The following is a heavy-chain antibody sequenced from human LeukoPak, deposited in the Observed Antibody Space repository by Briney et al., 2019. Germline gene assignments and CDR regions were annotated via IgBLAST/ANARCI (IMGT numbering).Heavy chain of an antibody. CDR1: GFTFSSYA. V-gene: IGHV3-23*01. CDR3: ARDSVSRRTVGLTNYYFDC. D-gene: IGHD1-26*01. Sequence: GGSLRLSCAASGFTFSSYAMSWVRQAPGKGLEWVSAISGSGGSTYYADSVKGRFTISRDNSKNTLYLQMNSLRAEDTAMYYCARDSVSRRTVGLTNYYFDCWGQGALVTVSS. J-gene: IGHJ4*02. CDR2: ISGSGGST.